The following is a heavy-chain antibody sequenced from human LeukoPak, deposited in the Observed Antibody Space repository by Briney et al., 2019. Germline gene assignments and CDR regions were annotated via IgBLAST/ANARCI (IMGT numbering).Heavy chain of an antibody. Sequence: VASVKVSCKASGYTFTSYDINWVRQATGQGLEWMGWMNPNSGNTGYAQKFQGRVTMTRNTSISTAYMELSSLRSEDTAVYYCARALRITIFGVVQKYYFDYWGQGTLVTVSS. V-gene: IGHV1-8*01. D-gene: IGHD3-3*01. CDR3: ARALRITIFGVVQKYYFDY. CDR1: GYTFTSYD. CDR2: MNPNSGNT. J-gene: IGHJ4*02.